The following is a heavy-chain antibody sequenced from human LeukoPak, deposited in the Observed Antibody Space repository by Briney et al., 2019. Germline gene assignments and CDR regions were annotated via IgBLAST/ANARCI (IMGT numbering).Heavy chain of an antibody. Sequence: ASVKVSCKASGYTFTSYGISWVRQAPGQGLEWMGWISAYNGNTNYAQKLQGRVTMTTDTSTSTAYMELRSLRSDDTAVYYCARRHYDSSGYYSYYYYYGMDVWGQGTTVTVSS. D-gene: IGHD3-22*01. J-gene: IGHJ6*02. CDR2: ISAYNGNT. V-gene: IGHV1-18*01. CDR3: ARRHYDSSGYYSYYYYYGMDV. CDR1: GYTFTSYG.